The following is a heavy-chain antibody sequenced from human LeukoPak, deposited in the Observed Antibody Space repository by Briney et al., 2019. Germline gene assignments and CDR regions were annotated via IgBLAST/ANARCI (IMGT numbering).Heavy chain of an antibody. V-gene: IGHV4-39*07. CDR2: IYYSGST. D-gene: IGHD6-13*01. CDR3: ARDPGYSRPNWFDP. J-gene: IGHJ5*02. Sequence: SETLSLTCTVSGGSISSSSYYWGWIRQPPGKGLEWIGSIYYSGSTYYNPSLKSRVTLSVDTSKNQFSLKLSSVTAADTAVYYCARDPGYSRPNWFDPWGQGTLVTVSS. CDR1: GGSISSSSYY.